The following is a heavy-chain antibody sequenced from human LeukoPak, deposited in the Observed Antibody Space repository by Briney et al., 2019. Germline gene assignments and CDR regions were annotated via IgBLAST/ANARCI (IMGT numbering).Heavy chain of an antibody. D-gene: IGHD3-22*01. CDR1: GGSISSGGYY. V-gene: IGHV4-61*08. J-gene: IGHJ4*02. Sequence: SQTLSLTCTVSGGSISSGGYYWSWIRQPPGKGLEWIGYIYYSGSTDYNPSLKSRVTMSVDTSKNQFSLKLSSVTAADTAIYYCATLQSSGYDYSDYWGQGILVTVSS. CDR2: IYYSGST. CDR3: ATLQSSGYDYSDY.